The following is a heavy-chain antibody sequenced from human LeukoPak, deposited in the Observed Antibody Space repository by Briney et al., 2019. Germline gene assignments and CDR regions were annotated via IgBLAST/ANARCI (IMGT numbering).Heavy chain of an antibody. CDR1: GGSISSSSYY. D-gene: IGHD3-16*02. V-gene: IGHV4-39*07. Sequence: SETLSLTCTVSGGSISSSSYYWGWIRQPPGKGLEWIGSIYYSGSTYYNPSLKSRVTISVDTSKNQFSLKLSSVTAADTAVYYCARDHYYDYVWGSYRYSDRGSFDYWGQGTLVTVSS. CDR3: ARDHYYDYVWGSYRYSDRGSFDY. J-gene: IGHJ4*02. CDR2: IYYSGST.